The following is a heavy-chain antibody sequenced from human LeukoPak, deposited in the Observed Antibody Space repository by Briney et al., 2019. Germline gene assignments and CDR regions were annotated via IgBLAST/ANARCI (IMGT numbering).Heavy chain of an antibody. J-gene: IGHJ4*02. D-gene: IGHD6-19*01. V-gene: IGHV3-21*01. CDR3: AKDLSGVAVTGTRYFDY. CDR1: GFTFSIAW. CDR2: ISSSSSYI. Sequence: GGSLRLSCTGSGFTFSIAWMSWVRQAPGKGLEWVSSISSSSSYIYYADSVKGRFTISRDNAKNSLYLQMNSLRAEDTAVYYCAKDLSGVAVTGTRYFDYWGQGTLVTVSS.